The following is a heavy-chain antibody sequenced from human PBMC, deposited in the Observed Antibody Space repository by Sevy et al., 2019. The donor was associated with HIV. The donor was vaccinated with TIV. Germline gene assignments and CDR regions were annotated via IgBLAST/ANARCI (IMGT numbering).Heavy chain of an antibody. CDR3: ARVGVSYCTDDCYHRFDY. D-gene: IGHD2-21*02. CDR2: ISYDGRNK. V-gene: IGHV3-30*09. J-gene: IGHJ4*02. Sequence: GGSLRISCSASGFTFSSYALLWVRQAPGKGLEWVSLISYDGRNKYYSDCVKGRFAISRDESKTTLLLQMESLRTEDTAIYYCARVGVSYCTDDCYHRFDYWGRGTLVTVSS. CDR1: GFTFSSYA.